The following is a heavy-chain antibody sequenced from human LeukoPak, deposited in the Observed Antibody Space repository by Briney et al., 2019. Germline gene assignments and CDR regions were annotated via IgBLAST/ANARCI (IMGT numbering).Heavy chain of an antibody. V-gene: IGHV5-51*01. CDR3: ARGGSSGYQDLWYFAV. D-gene: IGHD3-22*01. Sequence: GESLQISCKASGYSFTTNWIAWVRQVSGKGLEWMGIIYPGDSDTRYSPSFQGQVTIAADKSNTTAYLQWNSLKTSDTAIYYCARGGSSGYQDLWYFAVWARGTLVTVSS. CDR2: IYPGDSDT. CDR1: GYSFTTNW. J-gene: IGHJ2*01.